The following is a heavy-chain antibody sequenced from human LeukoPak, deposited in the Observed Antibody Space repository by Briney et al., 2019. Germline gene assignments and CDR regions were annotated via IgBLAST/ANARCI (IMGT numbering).Heavy chain of an antibody. CDR2: IYTSGST. Sequence: SETLSLTCTVSGGPVSSYYWSWIRQPAGKGLEWIGRIYTSGSTTYNPSLKSRVTMSLDTSKNQFSLRLSSVTAADTAVYYCAKYIAWYYFDYWGQGALVTVSS. J-gene: IGHJ4*02. CDR1: GGPVSSYY. CDR3: AKYIAWYYFDY. D-gene: IGHD3-9*01. V-gene: IGHV4-4*07.